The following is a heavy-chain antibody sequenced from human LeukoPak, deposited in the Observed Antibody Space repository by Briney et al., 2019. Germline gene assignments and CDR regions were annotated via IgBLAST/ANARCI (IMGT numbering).Heavy chain of an antibody. CDR2: ISSSSITI. CDR1: GFTFSSYS. CDR3: VKDRGGSPFYGMDV. Sequence: GGSLRLSCAASGFTFSSYSLNWVRQAPGKGLEWVSFISSSSITIYYADSVKGRSTVSRDNSRNTLYLPMNSLRAEDTAVYYCVKDRGGSPFYGMDVWGQGTTVTVSS. D-gene: IGHD1-26*01. J-gene: IGHJ6*02. V-gene: IGHV3-48*01.